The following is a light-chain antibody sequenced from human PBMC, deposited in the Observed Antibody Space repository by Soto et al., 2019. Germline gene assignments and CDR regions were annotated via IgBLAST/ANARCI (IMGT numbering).Light chain of an antibody. CDR2: GAS. J-gene: IGKJ5*01. CDR3: QQRHMWPIT. Sequence: ERVMTLSPATLFFSPGERPTLSFRASQTVSSNLAWYHQKPSQAPRLLIYGASTRATGIPARFSGSGSGTDFTLTISSLEPEDFAVYYCQQRHMWPITFGQGTRLEI. V-gene: IGKV3-11*01. CDR1: QTVSSN.